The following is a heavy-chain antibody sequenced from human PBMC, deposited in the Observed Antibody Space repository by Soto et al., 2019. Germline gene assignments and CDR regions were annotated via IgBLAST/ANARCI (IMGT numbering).Heavy chain of an antibody. J-gene: IGHJ3*02. CDR2: MNPNSGNT. V-gene: IGHV1-8*01. D-gene: IGHD6-19*01. CDR1: GYTFTSYD. CDR3: ARGGYSSGWPEKDAFDI. Sequence: ASVKVSCKVSGYTFTSYDINWVRQATGQGLEWMGWMNPNSGNTGYAQKFQGRVTMTRNTSISTAYMELSSLRSEDTAVYYCARGGYSSGWPEKDAFDIRGEVTMVTISS.